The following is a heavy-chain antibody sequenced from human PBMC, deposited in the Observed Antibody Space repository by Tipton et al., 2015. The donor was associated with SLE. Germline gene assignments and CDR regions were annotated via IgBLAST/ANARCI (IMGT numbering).Heavy chain of an antibody. CDR3: ARKPSGIGWFDP. CDR1: GASIKSYD. J-gene: IGHJ5*02. V-gene: IGHV4-4*07. Sequence: TLSLTCTVSGASIKSYDWSWIRQSAGKGLEWIGRIYVSGTTNNNPSLKSRVTMSVDTAKNQFSLKLSSVTAADTAVYYCARKPSGIGWFDPWGQGTLVTVSS. D-gene: IGHD2-15*01. CDR2: IYVSGTT.